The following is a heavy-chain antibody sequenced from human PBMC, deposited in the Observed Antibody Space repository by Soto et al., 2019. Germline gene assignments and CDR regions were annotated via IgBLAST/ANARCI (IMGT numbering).Heavy chain of an antibody. J-gene: IGHJ4*02. CDR1: GFTFSSYA. D-gene: IGHD3-22*01. CDR2: ISGSCGST. V-gene: IGHV3-23*01. Sequence: GGSLRLSCAAPGFTFSSYAMSWVRQAPGKXLEWVSAISGSCGSTYYADSVKGRFTISRDNSKNTLYLQMKSLRAEDTAVYYCARATGGVTMIVVVISRPFFDFWGQGTLVTVSS. CDR3: ARATGGVTMIVVVISRPFFDF.